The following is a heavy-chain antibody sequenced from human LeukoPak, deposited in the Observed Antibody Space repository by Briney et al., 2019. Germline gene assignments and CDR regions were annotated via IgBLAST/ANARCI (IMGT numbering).Heavy chain of an antibody. D-gene: IGHD2-15*01. V-gene: IGHV1-69*05. Sequence: SVKVSCKASGGTFSSYAISWVRQAPGQGLEWMGGIIPIYGTPNYAQKLQGRVTMTTDTSTSTAYMELRSLRFDDTAVYYCARCSGGSCYEVNWFDPWGQGTLVTVSS. J-gene: IGHJ5*02. CDR1: GGTFSSYA. CDR2: IIPIYGTP. CDR3: ARCSGGSCYEVNWFDP.